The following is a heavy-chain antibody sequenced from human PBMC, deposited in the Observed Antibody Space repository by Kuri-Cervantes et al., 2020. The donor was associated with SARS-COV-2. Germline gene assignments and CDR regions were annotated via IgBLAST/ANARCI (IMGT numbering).Heavy chain of an antibody. Sequence: GESLKISCAASGFTFSSYDMHWVRQATGKGLEWVSAIGTAGDTYYPGSVKGRFTISRDNSKNTLYLQMNSLRAEDTTVYYCAREITGYSSGWSLYWYFDLWGRGTLVTVSS. D-gene: IGHD6-19*01. CDR2: IGTAGDT. CDR1: GFTFSSYD. V-gene: IGHV3-13*01. J-gene: IGHJ2*01. CDR3: AREITGYSSGWSLYWYFDL.